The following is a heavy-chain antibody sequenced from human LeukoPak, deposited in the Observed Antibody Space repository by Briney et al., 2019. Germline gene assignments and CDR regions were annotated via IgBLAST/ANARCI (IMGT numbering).Heavy chain of an antibody. V-gene: IGHV3-30-3*01. D-gene: IGHD3-9*01. CDR1: GFTFSSYA. CDR3: ARRGDPRSFEVLRYFDWLAHFDY. J-gene: IGHJ4*02. CDR2: ISYDGSNK. Sequence: GGSLRLSCAASGFTFSSYAMHWVRQAPGKGLQWVAVISYDGSNKYYADSVKGRFTISRDNSKNTLYLQMNSLRAEDTAVYYCARRGDPRSFEVLRYFDWLAHFDYWGQGTLVTVSS.